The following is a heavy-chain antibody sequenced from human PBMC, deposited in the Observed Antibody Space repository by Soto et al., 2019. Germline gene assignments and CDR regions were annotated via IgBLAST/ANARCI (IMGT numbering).Heavy chain of an antibody. J-gene: IGHJ4*02. CDR3: ARTPPHFGIAAAAYYFDY. V-gene: IGHV4-39*01. CDR2: IYYSGST. Sequence: SETLSLTWTVAGGSISSSSYYWGWIRQPPGKGLEWIGSIYYSGSTYYNPSLKSRVTISVDTSKNQFSLKLSSVTAADTAVYYCARTPPHFGIAAAAYYFDYWGQGTLVTVSS. D-gene: IGHD6-13*01. CDR1: GGSISSSSYY.